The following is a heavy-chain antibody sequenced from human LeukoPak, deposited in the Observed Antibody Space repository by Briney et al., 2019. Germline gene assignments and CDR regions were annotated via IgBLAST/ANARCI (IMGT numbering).Heavy chain of an antibody. V-gene: IGHV4-30-4*01. D-gene: IGHD2/OR15-2a*01. J-gene: IGHJ4*02. Sequence: SESLSVTCAVCGASFSGGDYYWSWIRQPPGMGLEWIGYIYYSGRTYYNPSLKSRLTISVDTSKKQFSLKLSSVTAADTAVYYCASVILPENYFDNWGQGTLVTVSS. CDR2: IYYSGRT. CDR1: GASFSGGDYY. CDR3: ASVILPENYFDN.